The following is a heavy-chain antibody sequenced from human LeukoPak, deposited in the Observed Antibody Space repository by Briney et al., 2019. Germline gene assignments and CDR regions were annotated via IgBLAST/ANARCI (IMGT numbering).Heavy chain of an antibody. J-gene: IGHJ4*02. D-gene: IGHD1-1*01. V-gene: IGHV3-23*01. Sequence: GGSLRLSCVASGFIFRNYAMSWVRQAPGEGLEWVSGISDNGGGTYYADSLKGRFTISRDNSKNMLYLQMNSLRAEDTAVYYCAKAPPYKKYFDYWGQGTLVTVSS. CDR1: GFIFRNYA. CDR3: AKAPPYKKYFDY. CDR2: ISDNGGGT.